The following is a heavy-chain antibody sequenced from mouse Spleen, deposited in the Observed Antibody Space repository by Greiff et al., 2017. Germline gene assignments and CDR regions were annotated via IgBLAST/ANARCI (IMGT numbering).Heavy chain of an antibody. CDR2: ISSGSSTI. Sequence: EVHLVESGGGLVKPGGSLKLSCAASGFTFSDYGMHWVRQAPEKGLEWVAYISSGSSTIYYADTVKGRFTISRDNAKNTLFLQMTSLRSEDTAMYYCARRATVVPGYAMDYWGQGTSVTVSS. J-gene: IGHJ4*01. D-gene: IGHD1-1*01. V-gene: IGHV5-17*01. CDR3: ARRATVVPGYAMDY. CDR1: GFTFSDYG.